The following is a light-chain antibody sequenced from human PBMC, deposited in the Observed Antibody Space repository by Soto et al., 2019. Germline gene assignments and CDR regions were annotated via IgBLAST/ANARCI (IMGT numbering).Light chain of an antibody. CDR2: GAS. CDR3: QQYNDWPLT. Sequence: EIVMTQSPATLSVSPGEGATLSCRASQSISSNLAWYQQKPGQAPKLLIYGASTRATGFSARFSGSGSGTEFTLTISSLQSEDFAVYYCQQYNDWPLTFGGGTKVDIK. CDR1: QSISSN. V-gene: IGKV3-15*01. J-gene: IGKJ4*01.